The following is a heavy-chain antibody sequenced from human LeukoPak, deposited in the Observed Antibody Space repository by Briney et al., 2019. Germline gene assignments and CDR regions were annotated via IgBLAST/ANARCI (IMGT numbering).Heavy chain of an antibody. J-gene: IGHJ4*02. D-gene: IGHD6-13*01. CDR3: ARGGNHQAAAGRLDS. CDR1: GFTFSTYA. Sequence: GGSLRLSCAASGFTFSTYAMTWVRQAPGKGLEWVSAISGSGDNTYYAESVKGRFTISRDNSKNTVYLQMNNLRAEDTALYYCARGGNHQAAAGRLDSWGQGTLVTVSS. CDR2: ISGSGDNT. V-gene: IGHV3-23*01.